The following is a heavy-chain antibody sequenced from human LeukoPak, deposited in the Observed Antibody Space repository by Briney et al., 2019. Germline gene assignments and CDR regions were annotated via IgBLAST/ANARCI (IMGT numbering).Heavy chain of an antibody. CDR1: GDSVSSNSAA. CDR2: TYYRSKWYN. Sequence: SQTLSLTFAISGDSVSSNSAAWNWIRQSPSRGLEWLGRTYYRSKWYNDYAVSVKSRITINPDTSKNQFSLQLNSVTPEDTAVYYCARGTYYYGSGSQTLGAFDIWGQGTMVTVSS. V-gene: IGHV6-1*01. D-gene: IGHD3-10*01. J-gene: IGHJ3*02. CDR3: ARGTYYYGSGSQTLGAFDI.